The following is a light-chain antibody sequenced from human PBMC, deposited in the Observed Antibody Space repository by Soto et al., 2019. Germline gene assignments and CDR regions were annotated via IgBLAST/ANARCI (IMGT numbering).Light chain of an antibody. CDR3: QEYGSSPPYT. CDR1: QSVSSSY. Sequence: EIVLTQSPGTLSLSPGERATLSCRASQSVSSSYLAWYQQKPGQAPRLLIYGASSRATGIPDRFSGSVSGTDFTLTISRLEPEALAVYYCQEYGSSPPYTFGHGNKVEIK. V-gene: IGKV3-20*01. J-gene: IGKJ2*01. CDR2: GAS.